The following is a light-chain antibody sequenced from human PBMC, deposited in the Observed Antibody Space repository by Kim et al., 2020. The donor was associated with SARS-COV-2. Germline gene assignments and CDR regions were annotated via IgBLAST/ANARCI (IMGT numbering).Light chain of an antibody. Sequence: DIQMTQSPSTLSASVGDTVSITCRASQSIGSWLAWYQQKPGEAPKLQIYDASSLESGVPQRFSGSGSGTEFTLTISGLQPEDFAVYYCQQYSSDSLTFGQGTRLEI. CDR2: DAS. CDR1: QSIGSW. V-gene: IGKV1-5*01. CDR3: QQYSSDSLT. J-gene: IGKJ2*01.